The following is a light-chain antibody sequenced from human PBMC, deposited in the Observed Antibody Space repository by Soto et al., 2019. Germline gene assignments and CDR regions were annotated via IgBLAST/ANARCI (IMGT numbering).Light chain of an antibody. J-gene: IGKJ4*01. CDR2: WAS. CDR1: QNVLNRANDKNY. V-gene: IGKV4-1*01. Sequence: DIVMTQSPDSLAVSLGERATINCKSSQNVLNRANDKNYIAWYQQKPGQLPKLLIYWASTRESDVPDRFSGSGSATDFTLTISSLQAGDVAVYFCQQYFNTPLTFGGGTKVEIK. CDR3: QQYFNTPLT.